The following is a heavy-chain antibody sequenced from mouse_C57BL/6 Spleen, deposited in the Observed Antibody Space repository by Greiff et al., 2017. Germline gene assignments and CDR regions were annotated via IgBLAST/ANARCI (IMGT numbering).Heavy chain of an antibody. CDR1: GFNIKDYY. V-gene: IGHV14-2*01. CDR2: IDPEDGDT. CDR3: AQGLLTSYWYFDV. Sequence: VQLQQSGAELVKPGASVKLSCTASGFNIKDYYMHWVKQRTEQGLEWIGRIDPEDGDTKYAPKFQGKATITADTSSNTAYLQLSSLTSEDTAVYSCAQGLLTSYWYFDVWGTGTTVTVSS. D-gene: IGHD2-3*01. J-gene: IGHJ1*03.